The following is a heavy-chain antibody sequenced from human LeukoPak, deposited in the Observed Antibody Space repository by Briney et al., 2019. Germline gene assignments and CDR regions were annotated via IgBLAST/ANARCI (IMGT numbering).Heavy chain of an antibody. CDR1: GFTFSSYA. CDR3: AKAEREYSYGSFDY. CDR2: ISGSGGST. D-gene: IGHD5-18*01. Sequence: PGGSLRLSCAASGFTFSSYAMSWVRQAPGKGPEWVSAISGSGGSTYYADSVKGRFTISRDNSKNTLYLQMNSLRAEDTAVYYCAKAEREYSYGSFDYWGQGTLVTVSS. J-gene: IGHJ4*02. V-gene: IGHV3-23*01.